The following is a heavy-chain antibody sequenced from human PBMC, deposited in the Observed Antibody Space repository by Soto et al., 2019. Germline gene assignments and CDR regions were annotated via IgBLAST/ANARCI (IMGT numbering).Heavy chain of an antibody. Sequence: QTLSLTCAISGDSVSSNIVTWDWIRQSPSRGLEWLGRTYYRSQWFNDYAVSVKSRMTINADTSKNQFSLQLNYVTPEDTAVYYCARLIGTSWFVGWGQGTPVTVSS. CDR2: TYYRSQWFN. V-gene: IGHV6-1*01. CDR3: ARLIGTSWFVG. CDR1: GDSVSSNIVT. J-gene: IGHJ4*02. D-gene: IGHD6-13*01.